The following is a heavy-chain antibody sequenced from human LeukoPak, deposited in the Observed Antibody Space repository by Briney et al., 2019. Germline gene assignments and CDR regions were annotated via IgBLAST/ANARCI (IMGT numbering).Heavy chain of an antibody. CDR1: GGSISSSSYY. Sequence: SETLSLTCTVSGGSISSSSYYWGWIRQPPGKGLEWIGSIYYSRSTYYNPSLKSRVTISVDTSKNQFSLKLSSVTPADTAVYYCARVATYYYGSGSYRLFDYWGQGTLVTVSS. J-gene: IGHJ4*02. D-gene: IGHD3-10*01. CDR2: IYYSRST. CDR3: ARVATYYYGSGSYRLFDY. V-gene: IGHV4-39*07.